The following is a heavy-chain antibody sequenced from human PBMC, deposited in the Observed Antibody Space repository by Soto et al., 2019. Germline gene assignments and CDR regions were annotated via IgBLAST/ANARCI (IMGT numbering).Heavy chain of an antibody. D-gene: IGHD1-26*01. CDR3: ARTEYSGSYYVY. V-gene: IGHV1-2*04. CDR2: INLNSGGT. J-gene: IGHJ4*02. CDR1: GYTFTGYY. Sequence: EASVKVSCKASGYTFTGYYMHWVRQAPGQGLEWMGWINLNSGGTNYAQKFQGWVTMTRDTSISTAYMELSRLRSDDTAVYYCARTEYSGSYYVYWGQGTLVTVSS.